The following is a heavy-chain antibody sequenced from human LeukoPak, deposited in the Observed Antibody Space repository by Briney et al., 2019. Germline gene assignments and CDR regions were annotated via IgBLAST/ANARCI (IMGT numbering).Heavy chain of an antibody. J-gene: IGHJ4*02. CDR3: ARGGMGIQLWSFDY. V-gene: IGHV1-46*01. D-gene: IGHD5-18*01. CDR2: INPSGGST. Sequence: ASVKVSCKASGYTFTDYYMHWVRQAPGHGLEWMGIINPSGGSTRYAQQFQGRITLTRDTSMSAVYMELSSLTSDDTAVYYCARGGMGIQLWSFDYWGRGTLVTVSS. CDR1: GYTFTDYY.